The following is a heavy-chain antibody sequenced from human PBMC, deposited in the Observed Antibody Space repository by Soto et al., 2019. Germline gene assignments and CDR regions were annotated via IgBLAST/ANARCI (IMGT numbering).Heavy chain of an antibody. CDR3: ARGPLTYYYYSSGGGFAI. CDR2: IWYDGSNK. Sequence: AVRGTCVDSGGSRSSKKINGVRQAPGKGLEWVAVIWYDGSNKYYADSVKGRFTISRDNSKNTLYLQMNSLRAEDTAVYYCARGPLTYYYYSSGGGFAIWG. J-gene: IGHJ3*02. CDR1: GGSRSSKK. V-gene: IGHV3-33*01. D-gene: IGHD3-22*01.